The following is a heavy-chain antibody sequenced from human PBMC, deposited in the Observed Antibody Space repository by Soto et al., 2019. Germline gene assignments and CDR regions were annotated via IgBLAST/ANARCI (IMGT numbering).Heavy chain of an antibody. D-gene: IGHD2-2*01. V-gene: IGHV3-23*01. J-gene: IGHJ4*02. CDR3: AKDQVVVPAVDPCFFDD. Sequence: EVQLLESGGGLVQPGGSLRLSCAASGFTFSSYAMSWVRQAPGKGLEWVSAISGSGGSTYYADSVKGRFTISRDNSKNKLYLQMNSLRAENTAVYYCAKDQVVVPAVDPCFFDDCGQGTLVTVSA. CDR1: GFTFSSYA. CDR2: ISGSGGST.